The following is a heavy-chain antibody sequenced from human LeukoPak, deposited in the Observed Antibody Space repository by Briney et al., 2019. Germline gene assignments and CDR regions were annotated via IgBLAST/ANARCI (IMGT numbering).Heavy chain of an antibody. V-gene: IGHV3-23*01. CDR1: GFTFSSYA. Sequence: GGSLRLSCAASGFTFSSYAMSWVRQAPGKGLEWVSAISGSGGSTYYADSVKGRFTISRDNSKNTLYLQMNSLRAEHTAVYYGAKDAPVNIVVVPAANSWGQGTLVTVSS. CDR2: ISGSGGST. D-gene: IGHD2-2*01. J-gene: IGHJ4*02. CDR3: AKDAPVNIVVVPAANS.